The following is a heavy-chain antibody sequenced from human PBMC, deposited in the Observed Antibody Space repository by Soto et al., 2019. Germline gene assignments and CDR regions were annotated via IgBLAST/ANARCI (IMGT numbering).Heavy chain of an antibody. CDR3: ARGDSTDCSNGVCSVSCNPDVDV. D-gene: IGHD2-8*01. J-gene: IGHJ6*02. V-gene: IGHV1-2*04. CDR2: INPKSGCI. CDR1: GYSFTDYH. Sequence: QVQLVQSGAEVKKPGASVKVSCKASGYSFTDYHIHWVRQAPGQVLEWLGRINPKSGCISTAHKLQGWVTMTTDTSMCTASVELTRLTSVDTAIYYCARGDSTDCSNGVCSVSCNPDVDVWGQGTTVTVSS.